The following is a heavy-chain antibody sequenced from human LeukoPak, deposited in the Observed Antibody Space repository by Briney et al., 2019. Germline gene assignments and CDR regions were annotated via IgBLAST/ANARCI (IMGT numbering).Heavy chain of an antibody. D-gene: IGHD3-9*01. CDR1: GFTFSSYA. J-gene: IGHJ6*02. Sequence: GGSLRLSCAASGFTFSSYAMSWVRQAPGKGLEWVSAISGSGGSTYYADSVKGRFTISRDNSKNTLYLQMNSLRAEDTAVYYCAKREDYYDILTGYYSNYYGMDVWGQGTTVTVSS. CDR3: AKREDYYDILTGYYSNYYGMDV. CDR2: ISGSGGST. V-gene: IGHV3-23*01.